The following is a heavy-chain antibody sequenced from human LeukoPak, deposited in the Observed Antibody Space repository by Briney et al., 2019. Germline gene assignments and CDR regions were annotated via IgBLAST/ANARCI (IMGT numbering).Heavy chain of an antibody. J-gene: IGHJ5*02. CDR2: TYYRSKWYN. CDR3: TRVKGAGINWFAP. CDR1: GDSVSSNSAT. Sequence: SQTLSLTCAISGDSVSSNSATWNWIRQSPSRGLEWLGRTYYRSKWYNDYAVSVKSRITINADTSKNQFSLQLNSVTPEDTAVYYCTRVKGAGINWFAPCGQGTLVTVSS. D-gene: IGHD6-13*01. V-gene: IGHV6-1*01.